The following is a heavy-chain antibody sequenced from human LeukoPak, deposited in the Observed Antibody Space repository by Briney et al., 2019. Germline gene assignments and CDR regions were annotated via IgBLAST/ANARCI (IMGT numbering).Heavy chain of an antibody. J-gene: IGHJ4*02. D-gene: IGHD1-14*01. Sequence: GGSLRLSCAASGFTFDDYGMSWVRQAPGKGLEWVSGINWNGGSTGYADSVKGRFTISRDNAKNSLYLQMNSLRAEDTALYYCAKDTSRYNRNSHLIDYWGQGTLVTVSS. CDR3: AKDTSRYNRNSHLIDY. CDR2: INWNGGST. V-gene: IGHV3-20*04. CDR1: GFTFDDYG.